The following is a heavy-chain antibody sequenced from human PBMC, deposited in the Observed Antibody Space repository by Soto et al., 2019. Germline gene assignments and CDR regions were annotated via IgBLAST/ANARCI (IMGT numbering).Heavy chain of an antibody. Sequence: QVQLVQSGAEEKKPGASVKVSCKASGYTFTNYAMHWVRQAPGQRLEWMGWINAGNGNTKYSQKFQGRVTITRDTSASTAYIELSSLRSGDTAVYYYARGFPLWFDPWGQGTLVTVSS. CDR2: INAGNGNT. J-gene: IGHJ5*02. CDR3: ARGFPLWFDP. V-gene: IGHV1-3*05. CDR1: GYTFTNYA. D-gene: IGHD3-16*02.